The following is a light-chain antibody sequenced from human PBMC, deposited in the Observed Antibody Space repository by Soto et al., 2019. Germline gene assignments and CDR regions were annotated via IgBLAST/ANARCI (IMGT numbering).Light chain of an antibody. CDR3: HQYGSSPWT. CDR2: GAS. J-gene: IGKJ1*01. V-gene: IGKV3-20*01. Sequence: EIVLTQSPGTLSLSPGERATLSCRASQSVSSSHLAWYQQKPGQAPRLLIYGASSRATGIPDRFSGSGSGTDFTLTISRLEPEDFAVYYCHQYGSSPWTFGQGTKLEIK. CDR1: QSVSSSH.